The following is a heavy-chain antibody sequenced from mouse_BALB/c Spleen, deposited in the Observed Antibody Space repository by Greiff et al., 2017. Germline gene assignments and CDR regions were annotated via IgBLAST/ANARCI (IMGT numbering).Heavy chain of an antibody. CDR2: IYPGSCST. CDR3: ARDYGNYFYAMDY. J-gene: IGHJ4*01. D-gene: IGHD2-1*01. V-gene: IGHV1-55*01. CDR1: GYNFTSYW. Sequence: QVQLQQPGAELVKPGTSVKLSCKASGYNFTSYWKNWVKLRPGQGLEWIGDIYPGSCSTNYNEKFKSKATLTVDTSSSTAYMQLSSLASEDSALYYCARDYGNYFYAMDYWGQGTSVTVSS.